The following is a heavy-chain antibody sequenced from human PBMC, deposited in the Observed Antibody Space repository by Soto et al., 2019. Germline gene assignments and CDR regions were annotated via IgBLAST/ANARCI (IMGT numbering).Heavy chain of an antibody. V-gene: IGHV3-7*01. Sequence: GGSLSLSCAASGLTFGSYWMSWVRQTPGKGLEWLGTIMKDGSVKKYVDSVKGRFTVSRDNAKNSLYLQMDSLRVEDTAVYYCARDSGYDSGSSVNHYLDYWGHGTLVTVSS. CDR2: IMKDGSVK. J-gene: IGHJ4*01. CDR1: GLTFGSYW. D-gene: IGHD3-10*01. CDR3: ARDSGYDSGSSVNHYLDY.